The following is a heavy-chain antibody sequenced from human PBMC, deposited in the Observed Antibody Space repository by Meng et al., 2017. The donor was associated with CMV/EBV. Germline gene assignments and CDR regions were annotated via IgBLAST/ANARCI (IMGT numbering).Heavy chain of an antibody. V-gene: IGHV1-69*05. CDR2: IIPIFGTA. CDR1: GGTFSSYA. Sequence: SVKVSCKASGGTFSSYAIRWVRQAPGQGLEWMGGIIPIFGTANYAQKFQGRVTITTDESTSTAYMELSSLRSEDTAVYYCASTRASVVPAATSSYYYYYGMDVWGQGTTVTVSS. J-gene: IGHJ6*02. D-gene: IGHD2-2*01. CDR3: ASTRASVVPAATSSYYYYYGMDV.